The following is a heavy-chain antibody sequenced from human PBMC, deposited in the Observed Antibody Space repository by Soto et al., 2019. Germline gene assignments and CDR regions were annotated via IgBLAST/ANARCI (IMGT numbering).Heavy chain of an antibody. CDR2: LWSDGSSN. Sequence: QVQLVETGGGVVPPGRSLSLSCAASGFTFSSYGMHWVRQAPCMWLEWVEVLWSDGSSNYYADYVEGRFTISRDNSKNTLYLQMNSRRADDTALYYCAREVPLHSSSWYDGFRDWGMDDCVQGTTDTVTS. CDR3: AREVPLHSSSWYDGFRDWGMDD. V-gene: IGHV3-33*01. J-gene: IGHJ6*02. D-gene: IGHD6-13*01. CDR1: GFTFSSYG.